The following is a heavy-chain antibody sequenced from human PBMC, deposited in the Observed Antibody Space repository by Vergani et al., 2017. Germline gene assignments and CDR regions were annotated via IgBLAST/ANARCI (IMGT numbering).Heavy chain of an antibody. CDR2: IKQDGSEK. Sequence: EVQLVESGGGLVQPGGSLRLSCAASGFTFSSYWMSWVRQAPGKGLEWVANIKQDGSEKYYVDSVKGRFTISRDNAKNSLYLQMNSLRAEDTAVYYCARENIIQLCGLYYYYYMDVWGKGTTVTVSS. D-gene: IGHD5-18*01. CDR3: ARENIIQLCGLYYYYYMDV. CDR1: GFTFSSYW. V-gene: IGHV3-7*01. J-gene: IGHJ6*03.